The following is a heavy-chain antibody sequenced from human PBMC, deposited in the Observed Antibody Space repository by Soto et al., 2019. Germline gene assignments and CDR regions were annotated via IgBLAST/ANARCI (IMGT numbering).Heavy chain of an antibody. D-gene: IGHD3-3*01. CDR2: INSDGSST. Sequence: GGSLRLSCAASGFTFSGYWMHWVRQAPGKGLGWVSRINSDGSSTSYADSVKGRLTISKGNAKNTLYLHMNSLRAEDTDVYYCTREFEGVADYWGQGTLVTVSS. CDR1: GFTFSGYW. J-gene: IGHJ4*02. V-gene: IGHV3-74*01. CDR3: TREFEGVADY.